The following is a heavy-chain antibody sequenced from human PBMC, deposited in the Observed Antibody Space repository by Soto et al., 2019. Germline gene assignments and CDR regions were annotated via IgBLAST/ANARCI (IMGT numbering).Heavy chain of an antibody. CDR1: GFTFSSYL. CDR3: ARAGGTTVTGLWHFDS. CDR2: ISGDGRSI. J-gene: IGHJ4*02. V-gene: IGHV3-74*01. D-gene: IGHD4-17*01. Sequence: EVQLVESGGGLVQPGGSLRLSCAASGFTFSSYLMHWVRQVPGKGLVWVSRISGDGRSITYADSVKGRFTISRDSAKNTLYLQMHSLRAEDTAVYYCARAGGTTVTGLWHFDSWGQGTLVTVSS.